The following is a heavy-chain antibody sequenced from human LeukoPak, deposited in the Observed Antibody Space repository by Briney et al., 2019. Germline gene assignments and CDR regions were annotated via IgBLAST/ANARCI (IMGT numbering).Heavy chain of an antibody. CDR2: ISYDGSNK. D-gene: IGHD6-13*01. CDR1: GFTFSSYG. CDR3: ATWFRYSSSWSEY. Sequence: GGSLRLSCAASGFTFSSYGMHWVRQAPGKGLEWVAVISYDGSNKYYADSVKGRFTISRDNSKNTLYLQMNSLRAEDTAVYYCATWFRYSSSWSEYWGQGTLVTVSS. J-gene: IGHJ4*02. V-gene: IGHV3-30*03.